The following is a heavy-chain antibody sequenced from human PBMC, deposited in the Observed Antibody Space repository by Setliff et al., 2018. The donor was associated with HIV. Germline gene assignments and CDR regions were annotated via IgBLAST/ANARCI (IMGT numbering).Heavy chain of an antibody. V-gene: IGHV1-18*01. CDR1: GYRFSTYG. CDR3: VRGVTRDISGYYRDEYFQH. D-gene: IGHD3-22*01. J-gene: IGHJ1*01. Sequence: ASVKVSCKASGYRFSTYGISWVRQAPGQGLEWMGWISPYNGDTRFAQSLQGRVTLTTDTSTNTAYMEMRTLRSDDTAVYYCVRGVTRDISGYYRDEYFQHWGQGTPVTVSS. CDR2: ISPYNGDT.